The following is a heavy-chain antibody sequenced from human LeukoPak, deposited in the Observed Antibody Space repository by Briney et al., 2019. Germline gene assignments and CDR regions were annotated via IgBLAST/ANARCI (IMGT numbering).Heavy chain of an antibody. CDR3: ARSRGNLYFQH. CDR1: GDSISSYY. J-gene: IGHJ1*01. Sequence: SATLSLTCTVSGDSISSYYWSWIRQSPEKGLEWIGYIHYAGSTHYNPSLRSRVTISVDTSKDQFSLRLISVTAADTAMYYCARSRGNLYFQHWGQGTLVTVSS. CDR2: IHYAGST. D-gene: IGHD6-25*01. V-gene: IGHV4-59*01.